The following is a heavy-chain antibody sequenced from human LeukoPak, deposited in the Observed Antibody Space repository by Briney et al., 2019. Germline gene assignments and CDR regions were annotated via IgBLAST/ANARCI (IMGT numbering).Heavy chain of an antibody. V-gene: IGHV1-69*13. D-gene: IGHD5-18*01. CDR1: GGTFSSYA. J-gene: IGHJ6*03. CDR2: IIPIFGTA. CDR3: ARDGYSYGQGFDMDV. Sequence: GASVKVSCKASGGTFSSYAISWVRQAPGQGLEWMGGIIPIFGTANYAQKFQGRVTITADESTSTAYMELSSLRSEDTAVYYCARDGYSYGQGFDMDVWGKGTTVTVSS.